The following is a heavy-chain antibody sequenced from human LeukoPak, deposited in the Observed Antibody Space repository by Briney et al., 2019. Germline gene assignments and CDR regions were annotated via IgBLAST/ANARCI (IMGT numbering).Heavy chain of an antibody. CDR2: ISSSGST. D-gene: IGHD3-9*01. CDR3: ARAPSGCLDY. Sequence: SETLSLTCTVSGGSVSSGSYYWSWIRQHPGQGLEWIGYISSSGSTYYNPSLRSRITISLDTSKNQFSLNLSSVTAADTAVYYSARAPSGCLDYWGQGTLVTVSS. J-gene: IGHJ4*02. CDR1: GGSVSSGSYY. V-gene: IGHV4-31*03.